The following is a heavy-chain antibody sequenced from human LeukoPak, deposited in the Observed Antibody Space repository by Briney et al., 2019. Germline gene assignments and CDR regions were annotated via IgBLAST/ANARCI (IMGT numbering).Heavy chain of an antibody. CDR2: IYYSGST. J-gene: IGHJ4*02. CDR1: GGSVSSGSYY. Sequence: SETLSLPCTLSGGSVSSGSYYWRWIRQPPGKGLEWFGYIYYSGSTNYNPSLKSRVTISVDTSKNQFSLKLSSVTAADTAVYYCARYYDTSDYYDYWGQGTLVSVS. D-gene: IGHD3-22*01. V-gene: IGHV4-61*01. CDR3: ARYYDTSDYYDY.